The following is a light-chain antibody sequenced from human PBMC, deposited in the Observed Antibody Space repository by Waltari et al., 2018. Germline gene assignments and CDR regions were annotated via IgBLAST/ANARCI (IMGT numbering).Light chain of an antibody. J-gene: IGKJ1*01. CDR2: RAS. V-gene: IGKV1-17*01. Sequence: DIQLTQSPSSLSASVGDRVTITCRASQDIRRDLGWYQQKPGQAPQRLIYRASNLQTGAPSRFSGSGSGTEFTLTISSLQPEDIATYFCVQHNTFPLAFGQGTKV. CDR3: VQHNTFPLA. CDR1: QDIRRD.